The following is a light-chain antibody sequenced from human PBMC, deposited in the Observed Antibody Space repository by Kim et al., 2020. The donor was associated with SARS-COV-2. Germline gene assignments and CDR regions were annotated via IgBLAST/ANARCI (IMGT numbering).Light chain of an antibody. Sequence: GASVKLTCTLSSGHSSYAIAWHQQQPEKGPRYLMKLNSAGSHSKGDGIPDRFSGSSSGAERYLTISGLQSEDEADYYCQTWGTGGVFGGGTKLTVL. V-gene: IGLV4-69*01. CDR2: LNSAGSH. J-gene: IGLJ3*02. CDR3: QTWGTGGV. CDR1: SGHSSYA.